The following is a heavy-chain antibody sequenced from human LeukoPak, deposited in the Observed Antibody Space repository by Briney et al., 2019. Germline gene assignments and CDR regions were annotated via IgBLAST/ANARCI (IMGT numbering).Heavy chain of an antibody. CDR1: GGSISSGGDY. D-gene: IGHD2-21*02. CDR3: ARALCGGDCYGENWFDP. J-gene: IGHJ5*02. V-gene: IGHV4-30-4*01. CDR2: IYYSGST. Sequence: SQTLSLTCTVSGGSISSGGDYWSWIRQHPGKGPEWIGYIYYSGSTYYSASLKSRVTISVDTSKNHFSLKLSSVTATDTAVYYCARALCGGDCYGENWFDPWGQGTLVTVSS.